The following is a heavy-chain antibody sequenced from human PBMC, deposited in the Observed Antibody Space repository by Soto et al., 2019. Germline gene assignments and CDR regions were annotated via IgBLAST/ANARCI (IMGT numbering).Heavy chain of an antibody. CDR3: ARDQSSGWYLDWYFDL. J-gene: IGHJ2*01. CDR2: ISSSSSTI. CDR1: GFTFSSYS. V-gene: IGHV3-48*01. Sequence: GGSLRLSCAASGFTFSSYSMNWVRQAPGKGLEWVSYISSSSSTIYYADSVKGRFTISRDNAKNSLYLQMNSLRAEDTAVYYCARDQSSGWYLDWYFDLWGRGTLVTVSS. D-gene: IGHD6-19*01.